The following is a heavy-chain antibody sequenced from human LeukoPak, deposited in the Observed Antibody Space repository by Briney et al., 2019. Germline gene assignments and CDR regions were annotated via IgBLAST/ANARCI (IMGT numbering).Heavy chain of an antibody. CDR2: IKQDGSEI. D-gene: IGHD6-13*01. J-gene: IGHJ4*02. Sequence: GGSLRLSCAASGFTFSNYWMSWVRQAPGKELEWVANIKQDGSEIYYVDSVKGRFTISRDNAKNSLYLQMNSLRAEDTAVYYCVRDPPIPAAGLHWGQGTLVTVSS. V-gene: IGHV3-7*03. CDR3: VRDPPIPAAGLH. CDR1: GFTFSNYW.